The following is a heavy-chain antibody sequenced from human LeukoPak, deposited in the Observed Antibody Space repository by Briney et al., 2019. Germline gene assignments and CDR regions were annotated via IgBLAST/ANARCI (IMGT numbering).Heavy chain of an antibody. D-gene: IGHD2-15*01. J-gene: IGHJ4*02. Sequence: GGSLRLSCAASGFTFSSYAMSWVRQAPGKGLEWVSAISGSGGSTYYADSVKGRFTISRDNSKNTLYLQMNSLSAEDTAAYYCAKAVGYCSGGSCYVYFDYWGQGTLVTVSS. V-gene: IGHV3-23*01. CDR2: ISGSGGST. CDR1: GFTFSSYA. CDR3: AKAVGYCSGGSCYVYFDY.